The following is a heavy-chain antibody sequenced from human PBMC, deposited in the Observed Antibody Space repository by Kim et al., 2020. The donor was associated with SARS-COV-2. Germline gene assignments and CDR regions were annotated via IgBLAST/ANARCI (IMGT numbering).Heavy chain of an antibody. Sequence: GASMKISCKASGYSFSSYWIAWVRQMPGKGLEWMGIIYPGDSDTRYSPSFQGQVSISADKSISTAYLQWSSLKASDTATYYCARLRMITFGGVIAEYYFD. CDR1: GYSFSSYW. CDR2: IYPGDSDT. D-gene: IGHD3-16*02. CDR3: ARLRMITFGGVIAEYYFD. J-gene: IGHJ4*01. V-gene: IGHV5-51*01.